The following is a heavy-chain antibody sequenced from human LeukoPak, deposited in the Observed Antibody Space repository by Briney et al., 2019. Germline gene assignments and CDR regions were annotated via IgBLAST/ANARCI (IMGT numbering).Heavy chain of an antibody. J-gene: IGHJ1*01. CDR3: ARDDYNRL. CDR1: GFIFDKSW. D-gene: IGHD1-14*01. Sequence: GASVRLSCAASGFIFDKSWMHWVRQAPGKGLVWVSRTDGNSTTYADSVKGRFSVSMDNAHNTLYLQMNSLRAEDTAVYYCARDDYNRLWGQGTLVTFST. V-gene: IGHV3-74*01. CDR2: TDGNST.